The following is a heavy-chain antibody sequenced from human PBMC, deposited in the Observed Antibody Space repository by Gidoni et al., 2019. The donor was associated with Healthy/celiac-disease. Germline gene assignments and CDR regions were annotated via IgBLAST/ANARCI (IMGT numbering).Heavy chain of an antibody. CDR3: AKDRLLWFGDANNWFDP. Sequence: EVQLVESGGGLVQPGGSLGLSCSASVFTFRSYAMSWVRQAPGKGLEWVSAISGSGGSTYYADSVKGRFTISRDNSKNTLYLQMNSLRAEDTAVYYCAKDRLLWFGDANNWFDPWGQGTLVTVSS. CDR2: ISGSGGST. V-gene: IGHV3-23*04. J-gene: IGHJ5*02. D-gene: IGHD3-10*01. CDR1: VFTFRSYA.